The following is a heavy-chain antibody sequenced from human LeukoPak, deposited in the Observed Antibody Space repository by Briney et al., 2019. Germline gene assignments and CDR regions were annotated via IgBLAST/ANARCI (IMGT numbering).Heavy chain of an antibody. D-gene: IGHD4-17*01. V-gene: IGHV4-30-2*01. Sequence: PSETLSLTCTVSGGSISSGGYYWSWIRQPPGKGLEWIGYIYHSGSTYYNPSLKSRVTISVDRSKNQFSLKLSSVTAADTAVYYCAALRLRSWSGAVDYWGQGTLVTVSS. J-gene: IGHJ4*02. CDR3: AALRLRSWSGAVDY. CDR1: GGSISSGGYY. CDR2: IYHSGST.